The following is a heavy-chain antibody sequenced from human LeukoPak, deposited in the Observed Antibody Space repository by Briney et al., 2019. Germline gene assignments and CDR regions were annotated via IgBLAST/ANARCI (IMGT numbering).Heavy chain of an antibody. V-gene: IGHV1-18*01. J-gene: IGHJ4*02. CDR3: TRWGHNARRPPEASDF. D-gene: IGHD3-16*01. CDR1: GFTFTAHG. CDR2: ISAYNGKT. Sequence: GASVKVSCKASGFTFTAHGFTWVRQASGQGLEWMGWISAYNGKTESAQKLQGRVTMTTDASTATVYMELRSLRSDDTAVYYCTRWGHNARRPPEASDFWGQGTPVTVSS.